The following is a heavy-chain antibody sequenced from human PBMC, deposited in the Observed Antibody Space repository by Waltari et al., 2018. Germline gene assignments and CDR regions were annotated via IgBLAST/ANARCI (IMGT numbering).Heavy chain of an antibody. J-gene: IGHJ6*03. V-gene: IGHV3-53*02. CDR3: AREISGYYYYYMDV. Sequence: EVQLVETGGGLIQPGGSLRLSCAASGFTVSSNYMSWVRQAPGKGREWVSVIYSGGSTYYADSVKGRFTISRDNSKNTLYLQMNSLRAEDTAVYYCAREISGYYYYYMDVWGKGTTVTVSS. CDR1: GFTVSSNY. D-gene: IGHD3-10*01. CDR2: IYSGGST.